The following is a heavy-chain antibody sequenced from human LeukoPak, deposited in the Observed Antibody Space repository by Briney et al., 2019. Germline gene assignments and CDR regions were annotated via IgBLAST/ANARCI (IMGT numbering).Heavy chain of an antibody. Sequence: PSQTLSLTCNVSGVSVSDGRYYWTWIRQRPGKGLEWIGCKYFSGSAKYNPSLKSRPIISIDSSRNQFSLQLSSVTAADTATYYCATPYCSTISCLDVFNMWGQGTRVTVSS. CDR1: GVSVSDGRYY. CDR2: KYFSGSA. V-gene: IGHV4-31*03. D-gene: IGHD2-2*01. J-gene: IGHJ3*02. CDR3: ATPYCSTISCLDVFNM.